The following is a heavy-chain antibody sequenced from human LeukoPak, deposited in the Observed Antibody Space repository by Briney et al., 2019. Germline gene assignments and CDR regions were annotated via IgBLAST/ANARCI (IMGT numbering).Heavy chain of an antibody. J-gene: IGHJ6*02. CDR1: GFSFTDYP. CDR3: AREPTYYDILTGYYSYYYYGMDV. D-gene: IGHD3-9*01. V-gene: IGHV3-30-3*01. CDR2: ISYDGSNK. Sequence: GGSLRLSCATSGFSFTDYPMNWVRQAPGKGLEWVAVISYDGSNKYYADSVKGRFTISRDNSKNTLYLQMNSLRAEDTAVYYCAREPTYYDILTGYYSYYYYGMDVWGQGTTVTVSS.